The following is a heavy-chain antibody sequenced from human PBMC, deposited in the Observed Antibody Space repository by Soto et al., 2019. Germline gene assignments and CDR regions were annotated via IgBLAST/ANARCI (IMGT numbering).Heavy chain of an antibody. J-gene: IGHJ6*02. CDR2: IYYSGST. CDR1: GGSIRSSSYY. V-gene: IGHV4-39*01. D-gene: IGHD1-1*01. Sequence: SETLSLTCTVSGGSIRSSSYYWGWIRQPPGKGLEWIGSIYYSGSTYYNPSLKSRVTISVDTSKNQFSLKLSSVTAADTAVYYCARGAPGEQTSYYYGMDVWGQGTTVT. CDR3: ARGAPGEQTSYYYGMDV.